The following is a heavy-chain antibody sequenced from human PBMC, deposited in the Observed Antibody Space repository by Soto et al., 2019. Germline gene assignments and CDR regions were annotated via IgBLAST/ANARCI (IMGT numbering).Heavy chain of an antibody. CDR2: IKSKTDGGTT. D-gene: IGHD6-6*01. CDR1: GFTFSNAW. J-gene: IGHJ4*02. Sequence: KPGGSLRLSCAASGFTFSNAWMSWVRQAPGKGLEWVGRIKSKTDGGTTDYAAPVKGRFTISRDDSKNTLYLQMNSLKTEDTAAYYCTTDPMRVRQIAARQKRFDYWGQGTLVTVSS. CDR3: TTDPMRVRQIAARQKRFDY. V-gene: IGHV3-15*01.